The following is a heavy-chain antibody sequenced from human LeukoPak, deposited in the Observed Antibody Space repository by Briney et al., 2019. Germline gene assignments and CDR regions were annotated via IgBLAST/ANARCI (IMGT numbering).Heavy chain of an antibody. V-gene: IGHV3-7*01. CDR3: ARDETYYDFWSGSGYFSGFDP. CDR1: GFTFSSYW. J-gene: IGHJ5*02. D-gene: IGHD3-3*01. Sequence: GGPLRLSCAASGFTFSSYWMSWVRQAPGKGLEWVANIKQDGSEKYYVDSVKGRFTISRDNAKNSLYLQMDSLRAEDTAVYYCARDETYYDFWSGSGYFSGFDPWGQGTLVTVSS. CDR2: IKQDGSEK.